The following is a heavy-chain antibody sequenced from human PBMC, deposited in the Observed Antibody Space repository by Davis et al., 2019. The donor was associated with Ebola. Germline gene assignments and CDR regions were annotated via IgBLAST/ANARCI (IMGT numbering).Heavy chain of an antibody. D-gene: IGHD5-24*01. CDR2: IYYSGST. J-gene: IGHJ5*02. V-gene: IGHV4-59*01. Sequence: MPGGSLRLSCAASGFTFSGSAMHWVRQPPGKGLEWIGYIYYSGSTNYNPSLKSRVTISVDTSKNQFSLKLSSVTAADTAVYYCARERRRDGYNYRFSWFDPWGQGTLVTVSS. CDR3: ARERRRDGYNYRFSWFDP. CDR1: GFTFSGSA.